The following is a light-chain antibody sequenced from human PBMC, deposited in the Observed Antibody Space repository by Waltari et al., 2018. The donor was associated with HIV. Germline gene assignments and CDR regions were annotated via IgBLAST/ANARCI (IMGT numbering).Light chain of an antibody. J-gene: IGKJ4*01. V-gene: IGKV3-15*01. CDR2: GAS. CDR1: QSVSSN. CDR3: QQYNNWPPVT. Sequence: EIVMTQSPATLSVSPGERATLSCRASQSVSSNLAWYQQKPGQAPRILIYGASTRATGIPARFSGSGSGTEFTLTISSLQSEEFAVYYCQQYNNWPPVTFGGGTKVEIK.